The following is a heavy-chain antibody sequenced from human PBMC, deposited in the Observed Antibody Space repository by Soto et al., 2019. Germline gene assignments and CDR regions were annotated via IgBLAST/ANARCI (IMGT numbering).Heavy chain of an antibody. D-gene: IGHD5-12*01. CDR2: IRTKAYGGTT. CDR3: TRETSSGYDY. CDR1: GFTFNDYA. V-gene: IGHV3-49*03. J-gene: IGHJ4*02. Sequence: GGSLGLSCTTSGFTFNDYAMRWFRQAPGKGLEWVGFIRTKAYGGTTEYAASVKGRFTISRDDSKTIAYLQMNSLKTEDTAVYYCTRETSSGYDYWGQGTLVTVSS.